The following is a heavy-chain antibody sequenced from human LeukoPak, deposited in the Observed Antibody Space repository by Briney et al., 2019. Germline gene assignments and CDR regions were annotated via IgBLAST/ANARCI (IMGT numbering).Heavy chain of an antibody. D-gene: IGHD3-22*01. V-gene: IGHV4-39*01. Sequence: PSETLSLTCTVSAGSISSSSYYWGWIRQPPGKGLEWIGSIYYSGSTYYNPSLKSRVTISVDTSKNQFSLKLSSVTAADTAVYYCAGHGVLADYYYDSSGYPQFDPWGQGTLVTVSS. J-gene: IGHJ5*02. CDR3: AGHGVLADYYYDSSGYPQFDP. CDR1: AGSISSSSYY. CDR2: IYYSGST.